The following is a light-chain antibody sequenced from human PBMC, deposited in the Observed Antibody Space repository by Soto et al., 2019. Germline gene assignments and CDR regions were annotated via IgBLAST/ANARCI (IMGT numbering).Light chain of an antibody. CDR2: EVS. CDR1: SSDIGGYNY. V-gene: IGLV2-8*01. J-gene: IGLJ1*01. CDR3: VSYTSTSTLV. Sequence: QSALTQPPSASGSPGQSVTISCTGTSSDIGGYNYVSWYQQHPGKAPKLIIYEVSKRPSGVPDRFSGSKSGNTASLTVSGLQAEDEADYYCVSYTSTSTLVFGTGTKLTVL.